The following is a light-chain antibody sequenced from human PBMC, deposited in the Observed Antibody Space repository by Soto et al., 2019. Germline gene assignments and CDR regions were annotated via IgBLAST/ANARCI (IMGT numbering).Light chain of an antibody. Sequence: QSVLTQPPSASGTPRQRVTISCSGNSSNIGKNGVNWYQQLPGQAPKLLIYFDALLPSGISDRFSGSRSGTAAPRAFSGFQSEKEADYYGWVGVDRLNAHALGPGTKV. CDR2: FDA. CDR3: WVGVDRLNAHA. V-gene: IGLV1-36*01. J-gene: IGLJ1*01. CDR1: SSNIGKNG.